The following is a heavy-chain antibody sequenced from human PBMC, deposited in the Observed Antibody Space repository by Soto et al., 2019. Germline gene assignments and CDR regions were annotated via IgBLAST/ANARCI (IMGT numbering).Heavy chain of an antibody. J-gene: IGHJ4*02. CDR3: AHVYGGYDNFDY. V-gene: IGHV2-5*02. D-gene: IGHD5-12*01. Sequence: QITLKESGPXLVKPTQTLTLTCTFSGFSLSTSGVGVGWIRQPPGKALEWLALIYWDDDKRYSPSLKSRLTITKDTSKNQVVLTMTNMDPVDTATYYCAHVYGGYDNFDYWGQGTLVTVSS. CDR1: GFSLSTSGVG. CDR2: IYWDDDK.